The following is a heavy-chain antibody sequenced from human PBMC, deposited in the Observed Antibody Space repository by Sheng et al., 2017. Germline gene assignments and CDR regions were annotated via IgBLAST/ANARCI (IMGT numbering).Heavy chain of an antibody. CDR1: GFKFSDYE. V-gene: IGHV3-48*03. D-gene: IGHD3-10*01. J-gene: IGHJ4*02. CDR2: ITPTSNVI. CDR3: VRDRGVDGSDY. Sequence: DVQLVESGGGLVQPGGSLRLSCAASGFKFSDYEMDWVRQAPGKGLEWVSYITPTSNVIYYADSLKGRFTISRDNAKNSLYLQINSLRAEDTAIYYCVRDRGVDGSDYWGQGTLVTVSS.